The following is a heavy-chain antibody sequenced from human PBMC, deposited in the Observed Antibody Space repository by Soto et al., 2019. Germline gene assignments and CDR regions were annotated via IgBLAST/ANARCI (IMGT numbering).Heavy chain of an antibody. CDR3: AKKSGVGATWYFDY. J-gene: IGHJ4*02. D-gene: IGHD1-26*01. V-gene: IGHV3-23*01. CDR2: LPEIGTNT. CDR1: GFTFSNYG. Sequence: GALRLSCAASGFTFSNYGMSWVRQAPGKGLEWVSALPEIGTNTYYADSVKGRFTISRDNSKNTLFLQINNLRAGDTAVYYCAKKSGVGATWYFDYWGQGTLVTVSS.